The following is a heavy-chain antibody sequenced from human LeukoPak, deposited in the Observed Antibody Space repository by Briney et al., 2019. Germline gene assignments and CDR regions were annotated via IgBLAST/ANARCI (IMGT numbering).Heavy chain of an antibody. CDR2: ISSSGSTI. CDR1: GFTFSSYE. CDR3: ARAGSYSYGVLFDY. J-gene: IGHJ4*02. Sequence: GGSLRLSCAASGFTFSSYEMNWVRQAPGKGVEWVSYISSSGSTIYYADSVKGRFTISRDNAKNSLYLQMSSLRAEDTAVYYCARAGSYSYGVLFDYWGQGTLVTVSS. D-gene: IGHD5-18*01. V-gene: IGHV3-48*03.